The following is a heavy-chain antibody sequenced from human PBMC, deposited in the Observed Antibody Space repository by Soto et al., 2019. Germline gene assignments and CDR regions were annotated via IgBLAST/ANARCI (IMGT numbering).Heavy chain of an antibody. CDR1: GFTFSSYA. D-gene: IGHD4-17*01. CDR2: ISGSGGST. CDR3: AKDGLRDYNRGYYFDY. J-gene: IGHJ4*02. Sequence: PGGSLRLSCAASGFTFSSYAMSWVRQAPGKGLEWVSAISGSGGSTYYADSVKGRFTISRDNSKNTLYLQMNSLRAEDTAVYYCAKDGLRDYNRGYYFDYWGQGTLVTVSS. V-gene: IGHV3-23*01.